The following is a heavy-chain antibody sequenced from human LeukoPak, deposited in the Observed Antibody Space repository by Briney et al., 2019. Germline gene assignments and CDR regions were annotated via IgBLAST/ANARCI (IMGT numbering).Heavy chain of an antibody. V-gene: IGHV1-2*02. Sequence: ASVTFYCQASGHTLTGYYMHWMRQAPGQGLEWMGWTNPNSGGTNYAKKFQGRVTMTRDTSISTAYMELSRLRSDDTAVYYCARPVKTGTTPQVRRAFDYWGQGTLVTVSS. J-gene: IGHJ4*02. CDR2: TNPNSGGT. CDR1: GHTLTGYY. D-gene: IGHD1-1*01. CDR3: ARPVKTGTTPQVRRAFDY.